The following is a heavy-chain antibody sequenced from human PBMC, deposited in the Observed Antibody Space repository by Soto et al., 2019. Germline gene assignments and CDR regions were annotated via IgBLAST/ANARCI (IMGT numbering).Heavy chain of an antibody. CDR2: ISGSGGST. J-gene: IGHJ4*02. CDR1: GFTFSSYA. CDR3: AKGIGGGNSAVYYFDY. V-gene: IGHV3-23*01. Sequence: PGGSLRLSCAASGFTFSSYAMSWVRQAPGKGLEWVSAISGSGGSTYYADSVKGRFTISRDNSKNTLYLQMNSRRAEDTAVYYCAKGIGGGNSAVYYFDYWGQGTLVTVSS. D-gene: IGHD2-21*02.